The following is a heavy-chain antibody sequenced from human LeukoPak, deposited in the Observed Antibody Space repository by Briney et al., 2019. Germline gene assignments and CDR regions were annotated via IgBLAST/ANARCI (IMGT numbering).Heavy chain of an antibody. V-gene: IGHV4-59*01. CDR1: GGSISSCY. Sequence: KPSETLSLTCTVSGGSISSCYWSWIRQPPGKGLEWIGYIYYSGSTNYNPSLKSRVTISVDTSKNQFPLKLSSVTAADTAVYYCARYRYGSGSRYFDYWGQGTLVTVSS. CDR3: ARYRYGSGSRYFDY. J-gene: IGHJ4*02. D-gene: IGHD3-10*01. CDR2: IYYSGST.